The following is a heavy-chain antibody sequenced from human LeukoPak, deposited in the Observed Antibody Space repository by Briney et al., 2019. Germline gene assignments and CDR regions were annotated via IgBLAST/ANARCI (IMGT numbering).Heavy chain of an antibody. V-gene: IGHV4-34*01. D-gene: IGHD4-17*01. Sequence: SETLSLTCAVYGGSFSGYYWSWIRQPPGKGLEWIGEINHSGSTNYNPSLKSRVTISVDTSKNQFSLKLSSVTAADTAVYYCAGPAVTTQAHWFDPWGQGTLVTVSS. CDR1: GGSFSGYY. J-gene: IGHJ5*02. CDR2: INHSGST. CDR3: AGPAVTTQAHWFDP.